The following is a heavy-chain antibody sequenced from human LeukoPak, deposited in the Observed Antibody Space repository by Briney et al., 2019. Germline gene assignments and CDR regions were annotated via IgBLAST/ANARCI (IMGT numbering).Heavy chain of an antibody. CDR2: FDPEDGET. J-gene: IGHJ4*02. CDR3: ARNPPRTGDFNS. Sequence: ASVKVSCKVSGYTLTELSMHWVRQAPGKGLEWMGGFDPEDGETIYAQKFQGRVTMTEDTSTDTAYMELSSLRSEDTAVYYCARNPPRTGDFNSWGQGALVTVSS. CDR1: GYTLTELS. D-gene: IGHD7-27*01. V-gene: IGHV1-24*01.